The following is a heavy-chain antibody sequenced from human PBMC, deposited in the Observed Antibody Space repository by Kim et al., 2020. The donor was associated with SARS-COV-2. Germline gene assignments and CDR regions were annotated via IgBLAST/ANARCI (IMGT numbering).Heavy chain of an antibody. V-gene: IGHV3-49*04. J-gene: IGHJ4*02. CDR2: IRDKAHGGTT. Sequence: GGSLRLSCRSSGFTFGDYAINWVRQAPGKGLEWVGFIRDKAHGGTTDYAASLKGRFAISRDHSKTIAYLQMNSLKTEDTAVYYCTNERYWGQGTLVTVSS. CDR1: GFTFGDYA. CDR3: TNERY.